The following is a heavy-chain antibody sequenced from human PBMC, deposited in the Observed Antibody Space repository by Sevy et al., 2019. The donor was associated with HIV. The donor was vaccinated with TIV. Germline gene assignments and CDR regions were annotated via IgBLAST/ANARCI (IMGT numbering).Heavy chain of an antibody. CDR3: ARDKDYHGSGSPYYFDF. J-gene: IGHJ4*02. CDR1: GYTFSIYG. V-gene: IGHV1-18*01. D-gene: IGHD3-10*01. Sequence: ASVKVSCKASGYTFSIYGISWVRQAPGQGLEWMGWISGYNGNTIYAQNLQGRVTTTTDTSTSTAYMELRSLRSDDTAVYYCARDKDYHGSGSPYYFDFWGQGTLVTVSS. CDR2: ISGYNGNT.